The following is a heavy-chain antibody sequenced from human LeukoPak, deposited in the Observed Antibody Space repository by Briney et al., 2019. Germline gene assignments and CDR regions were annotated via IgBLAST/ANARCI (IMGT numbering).Heavy chain of an antibody. CDR1: GGSFSGYY. Sequence: PSETLSLTCAVYGGSFSGYYWSWIRQPPGKGLEWIGEINHSGSPNYNRSLKSRVTISIDTSKNQFSLKLSPVTAADTAVYYCARDLSDYYGSGSYRPIDAFDIWGQGTMVTVSS. J-gene: IGHJ3*02. D-gene: IGHD3-10*01. CDR2: INHSGSP. V-gene: IGHV4-34*01. CDR3: ARDLSDYYGSGSYRPIDAFDI.